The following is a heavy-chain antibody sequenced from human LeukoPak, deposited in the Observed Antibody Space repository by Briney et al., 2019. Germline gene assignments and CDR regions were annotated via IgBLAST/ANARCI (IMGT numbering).Heavy chain of an antibody. CDR2: IYPVDSDT. CDR1: GYSFISYW. V-gene: IGHV5-51*01. D-gene: IGHD3-10*01. J-gene: IGHJ4*02. Sequence: GESLKISCKGSGYSFISYWIGWVRQMPGKGLDWMGIIYPVDSDTRYNPSFQGQVTISVDKSVNTAYLQWSSLKASDTAMYYCVRHVDRFGELDFWGQGTLATVSS. CDR3: VRHVDRFGELDF.